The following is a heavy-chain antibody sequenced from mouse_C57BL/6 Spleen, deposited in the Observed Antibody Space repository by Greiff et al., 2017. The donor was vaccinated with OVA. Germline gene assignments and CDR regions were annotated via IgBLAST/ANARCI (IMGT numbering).Heavy chain of an antibody. J-gene: IGHJ4*01. CDR2: INPGSGGT. Sequence: SGAELVRPGTSVKVSCKASGYAFTNYLIEWVKQRPGQGLEWIGVINPGSGGTNYNEKFKGKATLTADKSSSTAYMQLSSLTSEDSAVYFCARRGYDGYYVDYAMDYWGQGTSVTVSS. D-gene: IGHD2-3*01. V-gene: IGHV1-54*01. CDR1: GYAFTNYL. CDR3: ARRGYDGYYVDYAMDY.